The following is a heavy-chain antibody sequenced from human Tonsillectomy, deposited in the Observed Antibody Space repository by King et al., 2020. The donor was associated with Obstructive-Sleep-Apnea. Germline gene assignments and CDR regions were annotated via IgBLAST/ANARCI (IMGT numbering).Heavy chain of an antibody. CDR1: GFTFSIYG. Sequence: VQLVESGGGLVQPGGSLRLSCVASGFTFSIYGMSWVRQAPGKGLEWVSGFSGSGGSTCYADSVKGRFTISRDNSKNTLYLQMNSLRAEDTAVYYCTRADWYYYYGMDVWGQGTTVTVSS. CDR2: FSGSGGST. V-gene: IGHV3-23*04. D-gene: IGHD2-21*01. CDR3: TRADWYYYYGMDV. J-gene: IGHJ6*02.